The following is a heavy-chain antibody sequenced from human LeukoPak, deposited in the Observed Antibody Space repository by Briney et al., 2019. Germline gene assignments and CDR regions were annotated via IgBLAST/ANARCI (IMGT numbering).Heavy chain of an antibody. D-gene: IGHD4-17*01. CDR2: IYYSGST. Sequence: SETLSLTCTVSGXSISSSRYYWGWIRQPPGRGLEWIGNIYYSGSTNYNPSLKSRVAISVDTSKNQFSLKLSSVTAADTAVYYCARQGVHGDPGFDYWGQGTLVTVSS. V-gene: IGHV4-39*01. CDR1: GXSISSSRYY. J-gene: IGHJ4*02. CDR3: ARQGVHGDPGFDY.